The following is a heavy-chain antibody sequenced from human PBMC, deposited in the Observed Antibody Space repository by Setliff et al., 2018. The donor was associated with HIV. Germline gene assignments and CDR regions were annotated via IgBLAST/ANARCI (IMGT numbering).Heavy chain of an antibody. CDR2: IYTSGSI. Sequence: SETLSLTCSVSGGSMSSYYWSWIRQTASKGLEWIGRIYTSGSIIYNPSLRSRVTMSVDTSKNQFSLKLSSVTAADTAVYYCARVFPPTRGAPVGIPPVACDIWGQVTMVTVSS. D-gene: IGHD2-2*01. J-gene: IGHJ3*02. CDR3: ARVFPPTRGAPVGIPPVACDI. V-gene: IGHV4-4*07. CDR1: GGSMSSYY.